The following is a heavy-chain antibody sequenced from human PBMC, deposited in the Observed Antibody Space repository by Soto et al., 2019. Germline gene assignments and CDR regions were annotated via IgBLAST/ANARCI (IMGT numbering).Heavy chain of an antibody. CDR2: INHSGST. CDR3: ARRPSYYDSSGYYPRRWFDP. J-gene: IGHJ5*02. CDR1: GGSFSGYC. V-gene: IGHV4-34*01. Sequence: QVQLQQWGAGLLKPSETLSLTCAVYGGSFSGYCWSWIRQPPGKGLEWIGEINHSGSTNYNPSLKSRVTISEDTSKNQFSLKLSSVTAADTAVYYCARRPSYYDSSGYYPRRWFDPWGQGTLVTVSS. D-gene: IGHD3-22*01.